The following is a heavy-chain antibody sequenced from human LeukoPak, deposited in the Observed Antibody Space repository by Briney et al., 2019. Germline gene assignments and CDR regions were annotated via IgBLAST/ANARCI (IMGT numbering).Heavy chain of an antibody. D-gene: IGHD1-26*01. J-gene: IGHJ4*02. CDR3: ARGLPGLLYYFDY. Sequence: SETLSLTCTVSGGSISSYDWCWIRQPPGKGLEWIGHIYYSGSTKYNPSLKSRVTISVDTSKNQFSLKLSSVSAADTAVYYCARGLPGLLYYFDYWGQGTLVTVSS. CDR2: IYYSGST. CDR1: GGSISSYD. V-gene: IGHV4-59*01.